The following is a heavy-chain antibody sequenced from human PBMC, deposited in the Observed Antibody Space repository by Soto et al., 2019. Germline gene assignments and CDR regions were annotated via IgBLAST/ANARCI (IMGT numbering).Heavy chain of an antibody. CDR1: GCSFTSYW. J-gene: IGHJ6*03. CDR2: IDPSDSYT. CDR3: AREGAAAGPLYYYYYMDV. V-gene: IGHV5-10-1*01. D-gene: IGHD6-13*01. Sequence: PGESLKISCKGSGCSFTSYWISWVRQMPGKGLEWMGRIDPSDSYTNYRPSFQGRFTISRDNSKNTLYLQMNSLRAEDTAVYYCAREGAAAGPLYYYYYMDVWGKGTTVTVSS.